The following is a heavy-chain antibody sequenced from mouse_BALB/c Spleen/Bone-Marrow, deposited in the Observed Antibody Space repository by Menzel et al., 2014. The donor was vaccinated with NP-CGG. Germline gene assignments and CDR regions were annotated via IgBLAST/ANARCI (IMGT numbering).Heavy chain of an antibody. CDR2: INSNGGST. CDR3: ARVSYYAMDY. J-gene: IGHJ4*01. CDR1: GFTFSSYG. Sequence: EVQRVESGGGLVQPGGSLKLSCAASGFTFSSYGMSWVRQTPDKRLELVATINSNGGSTYYPDSVKGRFTISRDNAKNTLHLQMSSLKSEDTAMYYCARVSYYAMDYWGQGTSVTVSS. V-gene: IGHV5-6-3*01.